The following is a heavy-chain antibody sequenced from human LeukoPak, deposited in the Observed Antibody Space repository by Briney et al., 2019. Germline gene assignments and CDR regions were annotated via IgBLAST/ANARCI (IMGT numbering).Heavy chain of an antibody. Sequence: SETLSLTCTVSGGSISSYYWSWIRQPPGKGLEWIGYIYYSVGTNYNPSLKSRVTISVDTSKNQFSLKLSSVTAADTAVYYCASDRGYSSSSNFFDYWGKGTLVTVSS. V-gene: IGHV4-59*01. CDR3: ASDRGYSSSSNFFDY. CDR1: GGSISSYY. CDR2: IYYSVGT. J-gene: IGHJ4*02. D-gene: IGHD6-6*01.